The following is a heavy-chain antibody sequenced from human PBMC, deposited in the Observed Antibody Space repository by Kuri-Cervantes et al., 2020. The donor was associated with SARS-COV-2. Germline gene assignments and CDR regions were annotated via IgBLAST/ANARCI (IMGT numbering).Heavy chain of an antibody. D-gene: IGHD2-2*01. CDR1: GGTFSSYA. J-gene: IGHJ4*02. CDR3: ARPSCTTTTCYDGTFDS. Sequence: SVKVSCKASGGTFSSYAVTWVRQVPGQGFEWMGRIIPLFGTTIYAQKFRDRVTFTADKSTNTAYMELSSLRSEDTAVYYCARPSCTTTTCYDGTFDSWGQGTLVTVSS. CDR2: IIPLFGTT. V-gene: IGHV1-69*06.